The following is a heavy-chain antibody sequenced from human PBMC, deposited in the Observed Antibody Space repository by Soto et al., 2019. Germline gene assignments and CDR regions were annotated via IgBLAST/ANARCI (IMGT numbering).Heavy chain of an antibody. D-gene: IGHD1-1*01. CDR2: ISGGGGSST. V-gene: IGHV3-23*01. CDR1: GFTFGTYA. CDR3: AKLAHHWNDEYLDY. Sequence: QLLESGGGLVQPGKSLRISCAASGFTFGTYAMSWVRQVPGKGLEWVSSISGGGGSSTDYADSVKGRFTISRDDANNTLFLQMNSLRVEDTAVYYCAKLAHHWNDEYLDYWGQGTLVTVSS. J-gene: IGHJ4*02.